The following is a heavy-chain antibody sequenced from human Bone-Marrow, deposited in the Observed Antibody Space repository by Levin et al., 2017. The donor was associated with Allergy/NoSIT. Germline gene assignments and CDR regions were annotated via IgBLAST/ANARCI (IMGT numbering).Heavy chain of an antibody. CDR3: ARGRGWLHPTRLDY. V-gene: IGHV4-34*01. Sequence: SETLSLTCAVYGGSFSGYYWSWIRQPPGKGLEWIGEINHSGSTNYNPSLKSRVTISVDTSKNQFSLKLSSVTAADTAVYYCARGRGWLHPTRLDYWGQGTLVTVSS. D-gene: IGHD5-24*01. CDR1: GGSFSGYY. CDR2: INHSGST. J-gene: IGHJ4*02.